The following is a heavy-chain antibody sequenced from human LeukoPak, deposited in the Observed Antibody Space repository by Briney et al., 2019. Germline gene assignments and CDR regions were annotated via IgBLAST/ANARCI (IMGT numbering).Heavy chain of an antibody. CDR2: ISSSSSYI. D-gene: IGHD1-7*01. V-gene: IGHV3-21*01. J-gene: IGHJ3*02. CDR3: ARTLAHNWNYRVLDPFDI. Sequence: PGGSLRLSCAASGFTFSSYSMNWVRQAPGKGLEWVSSISSSSSYIYYADSVKGRFTISRDNAKNSLYLQMNSLRAEDTAVYYCARTLAHNWNYRVLDPFDIWGQGTMVTVSS. CDR1: GFTFSSYS.